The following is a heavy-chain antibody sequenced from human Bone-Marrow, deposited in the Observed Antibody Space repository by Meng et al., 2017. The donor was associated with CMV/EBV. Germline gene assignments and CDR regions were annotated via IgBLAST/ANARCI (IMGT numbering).Heavy chain of an antibody. J-gene: IGHJ4*02. V-gene: IGHV1-8*01. D-gene: IGHD3-16*01. CDR2: MNPNSGNT. CDR3: ARDYEYVWGTLGY. Sequence: ASVKVSCKASGYTFTSYDINWVRQATGQGLEWMGWMNPNSGNTGYAQKFQGRVTMTRNTSISTAYMELSSLRSEDTAVYYCARDYEYVWGTLGYWGEGTLVTVSS. CDR1: GYTFTSYD.